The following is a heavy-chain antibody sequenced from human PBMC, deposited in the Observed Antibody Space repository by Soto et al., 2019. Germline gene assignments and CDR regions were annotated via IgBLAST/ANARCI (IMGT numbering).Heavy chain of an antibody. V-gene: IGHV3-30*18. Sequence: PGGSLRLSCAASGFTFSSYGMHWVRQAPGKGLEWVAVISYDGSNKYYADSVKGRFTISRDNSKNTLYLQMNSLRAEDTAVYYCAKGGGYCSSTSCYVGYYYYMDVWGKGTTVTSP. CDR1: GFTFSSYG. D-gene: IGHD2-2*01. CDR3: AKGGGYCSSTSCYVGYYYYMDV. CDR2: ISYDGSNK. J-gene: IGHJ6*03.